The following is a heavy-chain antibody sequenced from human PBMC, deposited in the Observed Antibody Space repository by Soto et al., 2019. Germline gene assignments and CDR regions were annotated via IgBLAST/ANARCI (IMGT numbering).Heavy chain of an antibody. CDR3: AKEEPNWNYDY. D-gene: IGHD1-7*01. V-gene: IGHV4-34*01. CDR2: INQSGST. J-gene: IGHJ4*02. Sequence: QVQLQQWGAGLLKPSETLSLTCAVYGGSFSGYYWSWIRQPPGKGLEWIGEINQSGSTNYNPSPKSRVTISVNWSKSRFSLKLSSATAGVTAVYYCAKEEPNWNYDYWGQGTLVTVSS. CDR1: GGSFSGYY.